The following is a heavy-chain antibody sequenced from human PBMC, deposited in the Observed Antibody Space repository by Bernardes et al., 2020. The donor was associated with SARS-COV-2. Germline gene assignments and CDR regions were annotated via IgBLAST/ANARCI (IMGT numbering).Heavy chain of an antibody. Sequence: SLRLSCAASGFVFGDHGMHWVRQAPGKGLEWVAVVSFEGESIRYADSVKGRFTASRDNSKNMFYLHLNSLKREDTAFYYCARDMGSGWGLGYFDHWGQGILVTVS. V-gene: IGHV3-30*03. CDR2: VSFEGESI. CDR3: ARDMGSGWGLGYFDH. J-gene: IGHJ4*02. D-gene: IGHD6-25*01. CDR1: GFVFGDHG.